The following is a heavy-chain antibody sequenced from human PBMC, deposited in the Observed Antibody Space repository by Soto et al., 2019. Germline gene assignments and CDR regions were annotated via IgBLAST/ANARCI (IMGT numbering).Heavy chain of an antibody. CDR3: ARVIASAADFDY. D-gene: IGHD6-13*01. CDR1: GYTFTSYG. J-gene: IGHJ4*02. Sequence: QVQLVQSGAELKKPGASVKVSCKSSGYTFTSYGLSGVRQAPGQGREWMGWISAYNRNTNYAQKLQGRDTMTTDTSTSTADMELRSLRSDDTAVYYCARVIASAADFDYWGQGTLVTFSS. V-gene: IGHV1-18*01. CDR2: ISAYNRNT.